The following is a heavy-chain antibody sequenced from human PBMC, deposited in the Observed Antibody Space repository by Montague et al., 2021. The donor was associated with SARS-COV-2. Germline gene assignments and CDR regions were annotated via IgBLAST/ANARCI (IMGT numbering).Heavy chain of an antibody. CDR3: ARWDPQTLTLIGLRGKSASDY. D-gene: IGHD4-23*01. V-gene: IGHV4-34*01. CDR1: GGSFSGYY. J-gene: IGHJ4*02. CDR2: INHSRTTNH. Sequence: SETLSLTCAVYGGSFSGYYWTWIRQSPGKGLEWIAEINHSRTTNHNFNPSLRSRVTISVDTSKSQFSLKLSSVTAADTGVYYCARWDPQTLTLIGLRGKSASDYWGQGTLVTVSS.